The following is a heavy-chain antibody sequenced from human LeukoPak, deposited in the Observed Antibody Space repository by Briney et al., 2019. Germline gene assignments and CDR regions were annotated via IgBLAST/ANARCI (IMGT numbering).Heavy chain of an antibody. J-gene: IGHJ3*02. CDR2: IIPIFGTA. Sequence: SVKVSCKASRGTFSSYAISWVRQAPGQGLEWMGGIIPIFGTANYAQKFQGRVTITTDESTSTAYMELSSLRSEDTAVYYCASGGSQDAFDIWGQGTMVTVSS. D-gene: IGHD1-26*01. CDR3: ASGGSQDAFDI. CDR1: RGTFSSYA. V-gene: IGHV1-69*05.